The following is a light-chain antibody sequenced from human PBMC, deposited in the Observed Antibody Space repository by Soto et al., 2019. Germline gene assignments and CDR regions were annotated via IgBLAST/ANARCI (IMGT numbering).Light chain of an antibody. J-gene: IGLJ3*02. CDR3: QSYDSSLSGSV. Sequence: QSVLTQPPSVSGAPGQRVTISCTGSSSNIGAGYDVHWYQQLPGPAPKLLIYGNSHRPSGVPDRFSGSKSGTSASLAITGLQAEDEADYYCQSYDSSLSGSVFGGGPKLTVL. V-gene: IGLV1-40*01. CDR2: GNS. CDR1: SSNIGAGYD.